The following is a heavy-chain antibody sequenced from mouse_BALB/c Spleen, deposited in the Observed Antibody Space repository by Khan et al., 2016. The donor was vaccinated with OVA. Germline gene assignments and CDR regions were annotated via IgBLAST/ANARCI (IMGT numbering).Heavy chain of an antibody. Sequence: VQLKQSGAELVRPGTSVKMSCKAAGYTFTNYWIGWVKQRPGHGLEWIGDTYPGGGYTNYNEKFKGKATLTADTSSSTAYMQLSGLTSEDADIYYCARRWAARATWDYFDYWGQGTTLTVSS. CDR1: GYTFTNYW. CDR2: TYPGGGYT. D-gene: IGHD3-1*01. V-gene: IGHV1-63*02. J-gene: IGHJ2*01. CDR3: ARRWAARATWDYFDY.